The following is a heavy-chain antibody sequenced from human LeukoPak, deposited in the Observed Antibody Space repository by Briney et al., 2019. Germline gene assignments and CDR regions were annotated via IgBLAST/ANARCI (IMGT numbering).Heavy chain of an antibody. Sequence: KPSETLSLTCTVSGVSISSYYWSWIRQPAGKGLEWIGRIYTSGSTNYNPSLKSRVTMSVDTSKNQFSLKLSSVTAADTAVHYCARDYYYYGSGSLLPYYYYMDVWGKGTTVTISS. CDR1: GVSISSYY. CDR2: IYTSGST. V-gene: IGHV4-4*07. CDR3: ARDYYYYGSGSLLPYYYYMDV. J-gene: IGHJ6*03. D-gene: IGHD3-10*01.